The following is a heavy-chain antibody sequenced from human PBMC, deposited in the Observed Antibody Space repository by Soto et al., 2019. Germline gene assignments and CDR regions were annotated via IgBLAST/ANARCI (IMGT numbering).Heavy chain of an antibody. CDR3: AHRGGGSFVFDY. J-gene: IGHJ4*02. CDR1: GFSLTTSGVD. V-gene: IGHV2-5*02. D-gene: IGHD1-26*01. CDR2: IYWDDDK. Sequence: QITLKESGPTLVKPTQTLTVTCTFSGFSLTTSGVDVGWIRQPPGEALEWLALIYWDDDKRYSPSLKSRLTITKGTSKNQVVLTMTNMDPVDTATYYCAHRGGGSFVFDYWGQGILVTVSS.